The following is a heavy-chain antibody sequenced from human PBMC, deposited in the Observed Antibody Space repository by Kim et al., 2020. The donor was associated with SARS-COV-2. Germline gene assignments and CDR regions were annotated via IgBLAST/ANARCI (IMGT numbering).Heavy chain of an antibody. D-gene: IGHD3-9*01. CDR3: TNEVGFDVSNWFDP. CDR2: ISGSGGST. Sequence: GGSLRLSCAASGFTFTSYAMSWVRQAPGKGLEWVSAISGSGGSTYYADSVKGRFTISRDNSKNTLYLQMNSQKAEDTAVYYCTNEVGFDVSNWFDPWGHGSLVTVS. V-gene: IGHV3-23*01. CDR1: GFTFTSYA. J-gene: IGHJ5*02.